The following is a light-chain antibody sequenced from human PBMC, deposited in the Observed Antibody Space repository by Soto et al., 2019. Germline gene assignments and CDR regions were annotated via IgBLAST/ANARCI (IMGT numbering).Light chain of an antibody. J-gene: IGKJ2*01. CDR1: QSVSSY. Sequence: EIVLTQSPATLSLSPGGRATLSCRASQSVSSYLAWYQQKPGQAPRLLIYDASNRATGIPARFSGSGSGTDFPLTISSLEPEDFAVYYCQQRSNWYTFGQGTKLEIK. V-gene: IGKV3-11*01. CDR3: QQRSNWYT. CDR2: DAS.